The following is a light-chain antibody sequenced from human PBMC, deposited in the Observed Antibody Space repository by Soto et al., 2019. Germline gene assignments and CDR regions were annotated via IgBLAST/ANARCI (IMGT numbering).Light chain of an antibody. CDR1: QSIVSF. CDR3: QQYDNLPLT. CDR2: DAS. J-gene: IGKJ4*01. V-gene: IGKV1-33*01. Sequence: DIQMTHSPSSLSASVLDRVTITFRASQSIVSFLNWFQQKPGKAPKLLIYDASNLETGVPSRFSGSGSGTDFTFTISSLQPEDIATYYCQQYDNLPLTFGGGTKVDIK.